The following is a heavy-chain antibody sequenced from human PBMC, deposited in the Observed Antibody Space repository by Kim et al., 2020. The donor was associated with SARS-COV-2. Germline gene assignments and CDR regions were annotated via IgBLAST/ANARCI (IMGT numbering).Heavy chain of an antibody. CDR3: AKGRGSTKSEFDY. J-gene: IGHJ4*02. Sequence: YYGNSVKGRFTISRDNSKNTLYLQMNSLRAEDTAVYYWAKGRGSTKSEFDYWGQGTLVTVSS. V-gene: IGHV3-23*01. D-gene: IGHD1-26*01.